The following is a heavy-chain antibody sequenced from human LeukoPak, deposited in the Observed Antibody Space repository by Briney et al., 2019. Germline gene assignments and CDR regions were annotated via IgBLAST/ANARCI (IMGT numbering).Heavy chain of an antibody. D-gene: IGHD3-10*01. V-gene: IGHV3-21*01. J-gene: IGHJ3*02. CDR2: ISGSGTYI. CDR1: GFTFSSYT. CDR3: ARAGHYGSGSYYSNAFDI. Sequence: GGSLRLSCAASGFTFSSYTVTWVRQAPGKGLEWVSSISGSGTYIYYAASVEGRFTISRDNAKNSLYLQMNSLRAEDTAVYYCARAGHYGSGSYYSNAFDIWGQGTMVTVSS.